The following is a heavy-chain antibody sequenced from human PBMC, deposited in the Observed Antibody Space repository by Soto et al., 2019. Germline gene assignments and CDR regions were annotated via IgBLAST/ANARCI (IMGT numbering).Heavy chain of an antibody. Sequence: QVQLVQSGTEVKKPGSSVKVSCKASGGTFSSYAISWVRQAPGQGLEWMGGIIPIFGTANYAQKFQGRVTITADESTSTAYMELSSLRSEDTAVYYCASGGGYESRYYFDYWGQGTLVTVSS. V-gene: IGHV1-69*01. CDR2: IIPIFGTA. CDR1: GGTFSSYA. D-gene: IGHD5-12*01. J-gene: IGHJ4*02. CDR3: ASGGGYESRYYFDY.